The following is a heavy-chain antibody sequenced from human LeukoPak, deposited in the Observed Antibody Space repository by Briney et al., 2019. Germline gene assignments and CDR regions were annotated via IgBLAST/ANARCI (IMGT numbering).Heavy chain of an antibody. D-gene: IGHD6-13*01. CDR2: IYYSGST. CDR3: ARVVRLNWFDP. Sequence: SETLSLTCTVSGGSISSYYWSWIWQPPGKGLEWIGYIYYSGSTNYNPSLKSRVTISVDTSKNQFSLKLSSVTAADTAVYYCARVVRLNWFDPWGQGTLVTVSS. CDR1: GGSISSYY. J-gene: IGHJ5*02. V-gene: IGHV4-59*01.